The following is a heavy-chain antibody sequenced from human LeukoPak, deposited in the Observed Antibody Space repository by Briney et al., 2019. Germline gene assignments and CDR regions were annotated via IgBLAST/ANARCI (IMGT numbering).Heavy chain of an antibody. CDR3: AKVAGGDYYFDY. Sequence: SAISGSCRSTYYAESGKGRFTISRDNSKNTLYLQMNSLRAEDTAVYYCAKVAGGDYYFDYWGQGTLVTVSS. V-gene: IGHV3-23*01. J-gene: IGHJ4*02. CDR2: ISGSCRST. D-gene: IGHD2-21*02.